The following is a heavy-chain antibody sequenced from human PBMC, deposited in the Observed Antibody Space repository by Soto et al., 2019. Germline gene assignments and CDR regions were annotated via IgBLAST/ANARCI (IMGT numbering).Heavy chain of an antibody. D-gene: IGHD1-26*01. CDR3: ARDEWEQGGTWFDP. J-gene: IGHJ5*02. V-gene: IGHV3-21*01. CDR2: ISSSSSYI. Sequence: EVQLVESGGGLVKPGGSLRLSCAASGFTFSSYSMNWVRQAPGKGLEWVSFISSSSSYIYYADSVKGRFTISRDNAKNSLYLQMNSLRAEDTAVYYCARDEWEQGGTWFDPWGQGTLVTVSS. CDR1: GFTFSSYS.